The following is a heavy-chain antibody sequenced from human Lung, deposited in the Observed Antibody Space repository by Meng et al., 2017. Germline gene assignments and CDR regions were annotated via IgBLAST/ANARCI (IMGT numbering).Heavy chain of an antibody. D-gene: IGHD1-20*01. J-gene: IGHJ4*02. CDR3: ARDISGPVGYFDY. Sequence: QVQLGESGGGGGKPGGARRRAGAASGFTFSDDYMSWSRQAPGKGLEWVSYISSSGSTIYYADSVKGRFTISRDNAKNSLYLQMNSLRAEDTAVYYCARDISGPVGYFDYWGQGTLVTVSS. CDR2: ISSSGSTI. V-gene: IGHV3-11*01. CDR1: GFTFSDDY.